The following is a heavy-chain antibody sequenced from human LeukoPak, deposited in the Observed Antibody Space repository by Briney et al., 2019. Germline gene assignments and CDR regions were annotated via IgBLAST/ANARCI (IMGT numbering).Heavy chain of an antibody. CDR2: INGDGRDK. D-gene: IGHD3-9*01. CDR3: ARGVDSAIDW. J-gene: IGHJ4*02. CDR1: GFTFSSYW. Sequence: GGSLRLSCAASGFTFSSYWMNWVRQAPGKGLEWVANINGDGRDKYYVGSVRGRSTISRDNADNALYLQINSLRGDDTALYYCARGVDSAIDWWGQGTLVTVSS. V-gene: IGHV3-7*01.